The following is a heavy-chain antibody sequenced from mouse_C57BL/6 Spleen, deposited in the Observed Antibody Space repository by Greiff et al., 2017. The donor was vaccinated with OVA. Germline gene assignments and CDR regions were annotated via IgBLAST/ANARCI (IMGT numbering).Heavy chain of an antibody. CDR2: ISYDGSN. Sequence: EVHLVESGPGLVKPSQSLSLTCSVTGYSITSGYSWNWIRQFPGNKLEWMGYISYDGSNNYNPSLKNRISITRDTSKNQFFLKLNSVTTEDTATYYCARERYFDYWGQGTTLTVSS. CDR1: GYSITSGYS. V-gene: IGHV3-6*01. CDR3: ARERYFDY. J-gene: IGHJ2*01.